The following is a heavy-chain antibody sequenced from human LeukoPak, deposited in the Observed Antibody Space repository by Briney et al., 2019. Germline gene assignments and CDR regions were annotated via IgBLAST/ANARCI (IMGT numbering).Heavy chain of an antibody. V-gene: IGHV1-58*02. CDR3: AADLSFWRGANTMLAFDI. D-gene: IGHD1-26*01. CDR2: IVVGSGNT. J-gene: IGHJ3*02. Sequence: ASVKVSCKASGSTFTSSAMQWVRQARGQLLEWIGWIVVGSGNTNYAQKFQERVTITRDMSTSTAYMELSSLRSEDTAVYYCAADLSFWRGANTMLAFDIWGQGTMVTVSS. CDR1: GSTFTSSA.